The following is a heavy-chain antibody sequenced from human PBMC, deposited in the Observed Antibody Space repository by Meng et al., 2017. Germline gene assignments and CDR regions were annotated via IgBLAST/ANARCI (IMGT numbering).Heavy chain of an antibody. CDR2: IRSKPYGGTA. J-gene: IGHJ4*02. CDR3: SGDHCSSASCFPIDF. Sequence: GESLKISCTASGFTFGDYALTWFRQAPGKGLKWVGFIRSKPYGGTAEYAASVKGRFTISRDDSKSIAYLQMNSLKTEDTAVYYCSGDHCSSASCFPIDFRGQGTLVTVSS. CDR1: GFTFGDYA. V-gene: IGHV3-49*03. D-gene: IGHD2-2*01.